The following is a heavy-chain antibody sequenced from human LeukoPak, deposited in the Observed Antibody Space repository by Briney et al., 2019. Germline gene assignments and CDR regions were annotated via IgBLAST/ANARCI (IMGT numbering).Heavy chain of an antibody. J-gene: IGHJ6*02. Sequence: GGSLRLSCAASGFTFSNAWMSWVRQAPGKGLEWVVRIKSKTDGGTTGYAAPVKGRFTISRDDSKNTLYLQMNSLKTEDTAVYYCTTDRTDIVVVPAAMSTYYYYGMDVWGQGTTVTVSS. CDR2: IKSKTDGGTT. D-gene: IGHD2-2*01. V-gene: IGHV3-15*01. CDR1: GFTFSNAW. CDR3: TTDRTDIVVVPAAMSTYYYYGMDV.